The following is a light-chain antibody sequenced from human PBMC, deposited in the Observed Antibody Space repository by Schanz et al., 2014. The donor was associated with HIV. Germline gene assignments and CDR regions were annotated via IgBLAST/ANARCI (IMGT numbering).Light chain of an antibody. J-gene: IGLJ2*01. V-gene: IGLV2-18*02. CDR1: SSDIGAYNR. CDR2: EVS. CDR3: CSDTRTGTLI. Sequence: QFALTQPPSVSGSPGQSVTISCTGTSSDIGAYNRVSWYQQSPGTAPKLLIYEVSDRPSGIPDRFSGSKSGNTASLTISGLQAEDEADFFCCSDTRTGTLIFGGGTKVTVL.